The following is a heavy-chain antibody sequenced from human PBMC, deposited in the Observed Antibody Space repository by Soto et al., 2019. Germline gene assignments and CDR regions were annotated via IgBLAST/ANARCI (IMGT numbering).Heavy chain of an antibody. CDR2: ISSDGGST. V-gene: IGHV3-64*01. CDR3: ARVFFFFQAEDGIRDTVPVSAFLLNRSSDL. D-gene: IGHD2-15*01. Sequence: KELEYVSSISSDGGSTYDANYVKGRFTISRDNAKNKLYLQMGSLRAEDMAVYYCARVFFFFQAEDGIRDTVPVSAFLLNRSSDL. J-gene: IGHJ2*01.